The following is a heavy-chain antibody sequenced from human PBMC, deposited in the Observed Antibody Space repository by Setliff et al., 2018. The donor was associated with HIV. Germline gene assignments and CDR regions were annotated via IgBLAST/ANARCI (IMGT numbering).Heavy chain of an antibody. CDR1: GFTFNNAW. Sequence: LRLSCVASGFTFNNAWMNWVRQAPGKGLEWLGRIKKSSDGGKTDDASPVKGGFTISRDDSKNTLYLQMNSLKTEDTGVYFCATDNGPSYSMDIWGQGTTVTVSS. CDR3: ATDNGPSYSMDI. J-gene: IGHJ6*02. D-gene: IGHD2-21*01. V-gene: IGHV3-15*01. CDR2: IKKSSDGGKT.